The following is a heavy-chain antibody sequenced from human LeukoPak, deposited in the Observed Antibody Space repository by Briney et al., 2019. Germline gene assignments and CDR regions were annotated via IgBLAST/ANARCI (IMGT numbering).Heavy chain of an antibody. CDR1: GFTVSSNY. V-gene: IGHV3-7*01. J-gene: IGHJ1*01. D-gene: IGHD2-2*02. CDR2: IKQDGSEK. CDR3: ARDVYCSSTSCYTGYFQH. Sequence: GGSLRLSXAASGFTVSSNYMSWVRQAPGKGLEWVANIKQDGSEKYYVDSVKGRFTISRDNAKNSLYLQMNSLRAEDTAVYYCARDVYCSSTSCYTGYFQHWGQGTLVTVSS.